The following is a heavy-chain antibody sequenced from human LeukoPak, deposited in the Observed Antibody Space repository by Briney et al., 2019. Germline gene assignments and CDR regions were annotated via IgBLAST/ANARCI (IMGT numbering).Heavy chain of an antibody. V-gene: IGHV3-23*01. CDR2: ISGSGGST. CDR3: AKKALVVSIPYYFDY. J-gene: IGHJ4*02. CDR1: GFTFSSYG. D-gene: IGHD3-3*01. Sequence: PGGSLRLSCAASGFTFSSYGMSWVRQAPGKGLEWVSAISGSGGSTYYADSVKGRFTISRDNSKNTLYLQMNSLRAEDTAAYYCAKKALVVSIPYYFDYWGQGTLVTVSS.